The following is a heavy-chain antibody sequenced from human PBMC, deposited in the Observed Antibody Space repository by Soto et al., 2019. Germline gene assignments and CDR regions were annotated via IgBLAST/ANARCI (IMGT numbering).Heavy chain of an antibody. J-gene: IGHJ4*02. V-gene: IGHV4-39*01. CDR2: IYYSGST. D-gene: IGHD2-15*01. Sequence: SETLSLTCTVSGGSISSSSYYWGWIRQPPGKGLEWIGSIYYSGSTYYNPSLKSRVTISVDTSKNQFSLKLSSVTAADTAVYYCAGLIAVADNEGLDYWGQGTLVTVSS. CDR1: GGSISSSSYY. CDR3: AGLIAVADNEGLDY.